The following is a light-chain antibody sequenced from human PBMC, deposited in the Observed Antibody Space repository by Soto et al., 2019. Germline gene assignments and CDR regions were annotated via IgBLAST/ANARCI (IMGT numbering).Light chain of an antibody. Sequence: IQMPQSTSSLSASVGDRVTITYRASQSISSYLNWYQQKPGKAPKLLIYAASSLQSGVPSRFSGSGSGTDFTLTISSLQPEDFATYYCQQANSFPLTFGGGTKVDI. V-gene: IGKV1-39*01. J-gene: IGKJ4*01. CDR2: AAS. CDR1: QSISSY. CDR3: QQANSFPLT.